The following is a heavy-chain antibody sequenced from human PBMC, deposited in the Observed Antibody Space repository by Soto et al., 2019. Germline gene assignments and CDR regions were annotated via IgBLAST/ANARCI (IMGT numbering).Heavy chain of an antibody. V-gene: IGHV1-2*04. D-gene: IGHD6-19*01. CDR2: INPNSGGT. Sequence: ASVKVSCKASGYTFTGYYMHWVRQAPGQGLEWMGWINPNSGGTNYAQKFQGWVTMTRDTSISTAYMELSRLKSDDTAVYYCGTGHSIGWLTLPHWGQGTLVTVSS. CDR1: GYTFTGYY. J-gene: IGHJ4*02. CDR3: GTGHSIGWLTLPH.